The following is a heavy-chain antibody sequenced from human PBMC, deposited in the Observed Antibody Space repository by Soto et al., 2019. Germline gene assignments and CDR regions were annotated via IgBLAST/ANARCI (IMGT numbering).Heavy chain of an antibody. CDR2: ISGFNDDT. D-gene: IGHD3-22*01. V-gene: IGHV1-18*01. J-gene: IGHJ5*02. CDR1: GYTITSYG. Sequence: GASVKGACKASGYTITSYGISWVRQTPGQGLEWMGWISGFNDDTNQAEKFQGRVTMTKDTSTSTAYMELRSLKSDDTATYYCVRWEGYYPPRIGLAPGGRGPLVPVSS. CDR3: VRWEGYYPPRIGLAP.